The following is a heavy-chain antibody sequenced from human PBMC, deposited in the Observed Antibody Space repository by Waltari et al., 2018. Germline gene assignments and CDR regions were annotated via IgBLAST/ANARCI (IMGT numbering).Heavy chain of an antibody. CDR1: GFSITSGYY. D-gene: IGHD4-17*01. CDR3: ATATTAHFDF. J-gene: IGHJ4*02. CDR2: IYYSGTT. V-gene: IGHV4-38-2*01. Sequence: QVQLQESGPGLVKPSETLSLTCAVSGFSITSGYYWHWLRKPPGKGLEWVGTIYYSGTTYYTPSLQSRVSISVDTSKNEFSLTLTSVTAADTAVYYCATATTAHFDFWGQGSLVTVSS.